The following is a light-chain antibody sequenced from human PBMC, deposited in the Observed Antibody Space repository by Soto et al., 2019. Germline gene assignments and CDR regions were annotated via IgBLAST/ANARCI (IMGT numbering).Light chain of an antibody. V-gene: IGKV1-5*01. CDR3: QHYNSYSEA. J-gene: IGKJ1*01. CDR2: AAS. Sequence: DIHMTQSPSPLSASVGARVTINCRASQSISSYLNWYQQKPGKAPKLRIYAASSLQSGVPSRFSGSGSGTEFTLTISSLQPDDFATYYCQHYNSYSEAFGQGTKVDIK. CDR1: QSISSY.